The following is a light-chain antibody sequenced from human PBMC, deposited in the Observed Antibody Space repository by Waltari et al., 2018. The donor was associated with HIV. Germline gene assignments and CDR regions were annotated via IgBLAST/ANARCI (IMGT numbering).Light chain of an antibody. Sequence: SYELTQPPSVSVSPGQTARITCSGDALPKIYAYWYQQRAGQAPGMIIYKDTETPADLPERFSGSSSGTTATLTISGVQAEDEADYYCQSGDRSGTSLFFGGGTKLTVL. CDR1: ALPKIY. J-gene: IGLJ2*01. CDR2: KDT. CDR3: QSGDRSGTSLF. V-gene: IGLV3-25*03.